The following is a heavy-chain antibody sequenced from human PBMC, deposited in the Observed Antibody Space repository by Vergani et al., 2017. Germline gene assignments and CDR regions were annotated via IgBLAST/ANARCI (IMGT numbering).Heavy chain of an antibody. CDR1: GGSFSGYY. CDR3: ATEYYDILTGYYTGFDY. Sequence: QVRLQESGPGLVKPSETLSLTCAVYGGSFSGYYWSWIRQPPGKGLEWIGEINNSGSTNYNPSLKSRVTISVDTSKNQFSLKLSSVTAADTAVYYCATEYYDILTGYYTGFDYWGQGTLVTVSS. J-gene: IGHJ4*02. V-gene: IGHV4-34*01. CDR2: INNSGST. D-gene: IGHD3-9*01.